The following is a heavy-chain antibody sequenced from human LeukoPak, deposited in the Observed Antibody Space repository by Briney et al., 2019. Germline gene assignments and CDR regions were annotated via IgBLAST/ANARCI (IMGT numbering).Heavy chain of an antibody. CDR2: INYSGST. CDR1: GGSISSSAYY. D-gene: IGHD6-6*01. V-gene: IGHV4-39*01. CDR3: ARRTGGSSSIDY. J-gene: IGHJ4*02. Sequence: SETLSLTCTVSGGSISSSAYYWGWIRQPPGKGLEWIGNINYSGSTYYNPSLKSRVTISVDTSKNQFSLNLSSVTAADTAVYYCARRTGGSSSIDYWGQGSLATVSS.